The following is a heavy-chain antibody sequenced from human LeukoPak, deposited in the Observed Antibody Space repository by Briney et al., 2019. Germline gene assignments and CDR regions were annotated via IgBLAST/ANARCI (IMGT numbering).Heavy chain of an antibody. CDR2: IYYSGST. J-gene: IGHJ4*02. V-gene: IGHV4-39*01. Sequence: SETLSLTCTVSGGSISSSSYYWGWIRQPPGKGLEWIGSIYYSGSTYYNPSLKSRVTISVDTSKNQFSLKLSSVTAADTAVYYCARSAYSGSYYWGQGTLVTVSS. D-gene: IGHD1-26*01. CDR1: GGSISSSSYY. CDR3: ARSAYSGSYY.